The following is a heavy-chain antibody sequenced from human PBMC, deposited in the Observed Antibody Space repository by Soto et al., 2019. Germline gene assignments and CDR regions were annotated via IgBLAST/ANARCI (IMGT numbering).Heavy chain of an antibody. V-gene: IGHV2-5*02. CDR3: ARSSAVGVDR. J-gene: IGHJ1*01. CDR1: GFSLSTSGVG. CDR2: IYWDDDK. Sequence: SGPTLVNPAQTLTLTCSFSGFSLSTSGVGVGWIRQPPGKALEWLALIYWDDDKRYSSSLNSRLTITKDTSKNQVVLTMTNMEPVDTATYSCARSSAVGVDRWGLGTLVTVSS. D-gene: IGHD1-26*01.